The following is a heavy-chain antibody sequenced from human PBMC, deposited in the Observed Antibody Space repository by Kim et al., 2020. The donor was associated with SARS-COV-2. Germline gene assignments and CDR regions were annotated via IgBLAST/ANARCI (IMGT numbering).Heavy chain of an antibody. CDR2: ISSSGSTI. CDR3: ARDCSISYSSSGYYYYYGMDV. J-gene: IGHJ6*02. V-gene: IGHV3-48*03. CDR1: GFTFSSYE. D-gene: IGHD6-6*01. Sequence: GGSLRLSCAASGFTFSSYEMNWVRQAPGKGLEWVSYISSSGSTIYYADSVKGRFTISRDNAKNSLYLQMNSLRAEDTAVYYCARDCSISYSSSGYYYYYGMDVWGQGTTVTVSS.